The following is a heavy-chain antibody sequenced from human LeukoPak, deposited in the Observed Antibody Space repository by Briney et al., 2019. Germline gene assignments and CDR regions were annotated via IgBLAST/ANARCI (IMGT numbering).Heavy chain of an antibody. D-gene: IGHD3-22*01. CDR2: ISGSGGST. CDR1: GFTFSSYA. CDR3: AKDCYYDSSGYGFDY. J-gene: IGHJ4*02. V-gene: IGHV3-23*01. Sequence: GGSLRLSCAASGFTFSSYAMSWVRQAPGKGLEWVSSISGSGGSTYYADSVKGRFTISRDNSKNTLYLQMNSLRAEDTAVYYCAKDCYYDSSGYGFDYWGQGTLVTVSS.